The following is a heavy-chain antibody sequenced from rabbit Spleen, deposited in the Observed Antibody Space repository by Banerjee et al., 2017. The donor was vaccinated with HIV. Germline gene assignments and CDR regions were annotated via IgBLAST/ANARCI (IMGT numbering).Heavy chain of an antibody. J-gene: IGHJ6*01. Sequence: QSLEESGGDLVKHGASLTLTCTASGVSFSNNHYMCWVRQAPGKGLEWIACIEGGSSHFSYFASWAKGRFTISKTSSTTVTLQMTSLTAADTATYFCARDSGSSFSSYGMDLWGPGTLVTVS. D-gene: IGHD8-1*01. CDR3: ARDSGSSFSSYGMDL. CDR1: GVSFSNNHY. V-gene: IGHV1S40*01. CDR2: IEGGSSHFS.